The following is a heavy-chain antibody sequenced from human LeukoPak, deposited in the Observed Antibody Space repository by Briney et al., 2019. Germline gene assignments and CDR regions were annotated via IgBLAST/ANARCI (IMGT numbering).Heavy chain of an antibody. V-gene: IGHV1-18*01. D-gene: IGHD3-22*01. CDR3: ARGLNYYDSSGLTY. Sequence: ASVKVSCKASGYTFTSYGISWVRQAPGQGLEWMGWIGAYNGNTNYAQKLQGRVTMTTDTSTSTAYMELRSLRSDDTAVYYCARGLNYYDSSGLTYWGQGTLVTVSS. CDR1: GYTFTSYG. J-gene: IGHJ4*02. CDR2: IGAYNGNT.